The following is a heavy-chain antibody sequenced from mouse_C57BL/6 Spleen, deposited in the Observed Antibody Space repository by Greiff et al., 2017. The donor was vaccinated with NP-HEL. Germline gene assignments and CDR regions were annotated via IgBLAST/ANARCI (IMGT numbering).Heavy chain of an antibody. J-gene: IGHJ2*01. D-gene: IGHD2-1*01. CDR2: ISSGGSYT. V-gene: IGHV5-6*01. CDR3: ARPLPYFDC. Sequence: EVMLVESGGDLVKPGGSLKLSCAASGFTFSSYGMSWVRQTPDKRLEWVATISSGGSYTYYPDSVKGRFTISRDNAKNTLYLQMSSLKSEDTAMYYCARPLPYFDCWGQGTTLTVSS. CDR1: GFTFSSYG.